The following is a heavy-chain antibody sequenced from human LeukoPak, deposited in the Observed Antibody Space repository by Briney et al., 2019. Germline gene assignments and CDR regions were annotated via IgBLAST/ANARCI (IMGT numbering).Heavy chain of an antibody. V-gene: IGHV1-18*01. CDR2: TSAYNGNT. D-gene: IGHD3-22*01. J-gene: IGHJ4*02. CDR3: ARFYYDSSGYYSGGDY. CDR1: GYSFTSYG. Sequence: GASVKVSCKASGYSFTSYGIGWVRQAPGQWLELMGWTSAYNGNTNYAQKLQGRVTMTTDTSTSTAYMELRSLRSDDTAVYYCARFYYDSSGYYSGGDYWGQGTLVTVSS.